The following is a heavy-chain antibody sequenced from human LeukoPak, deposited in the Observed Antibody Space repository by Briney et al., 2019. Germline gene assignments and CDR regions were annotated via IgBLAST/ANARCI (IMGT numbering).Heavy chain of an antibody. CDR3: ARARKTGSYQNWFDP. J-gene: IGHJ5*02. CDR2: IYPGDSDT. D-gene: IGHD1-26*01. CDR1: GYSFTSYW. V-gene: IGHV5-51*01. Sequence: GESLKISCKGSGYSFTSYWIGWVRQMPGKGLEWMGIIYPGDSDTRYSPSFQGQVTISADKSISTAYLQWSSLKASDTAMYYCARARKTGSYQNWFDPWGQGTLVTVSS.